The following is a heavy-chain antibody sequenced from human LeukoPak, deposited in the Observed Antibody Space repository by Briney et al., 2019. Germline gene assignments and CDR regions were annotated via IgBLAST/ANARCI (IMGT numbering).Heavy chain of an antibody. J-gene: IGHJ4*02. CDR2: ISSSGSTT. CDR1: GFTFSDYY. D-gene: IGHD6-6*01. V-gene: IGHV3-11*04. Sequence: PGGSLRLSCAASGFTFSDYYMSWIRQAPGKGLEWVSYISSSGSTTYYAASVKGRFTISRDNSKNTLYLQMNSLRAEDTAVYYCAKDMEMYSSSSHFDYWGQGTLVTVSS. CDR3: AKDMEMYSSSSHFDY.